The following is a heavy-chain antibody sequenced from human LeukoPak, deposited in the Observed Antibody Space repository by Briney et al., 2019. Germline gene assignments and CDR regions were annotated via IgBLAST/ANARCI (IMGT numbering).Heavy chain of an antibody. J-gene: IGHJ4*02. D-gene: IGHD3-3*01. CDR2: IYYSGST. CDR1: GGSISSGDYY. CDR3: ARGYYDFWSGYYTGQVSGLDY. Sequence: PSETLSLTCTVSGGSISSGDYYWSWIRQPPGKGLEWIGYIYYSGSTYYNPSLKSRVTISVDTSKNQFSLKLSSVTAADTAVYYCARGYYDFWSGYYTGQVSGLDYWGQETLVTVSS. V-gene: IGHV4-30-4*01.